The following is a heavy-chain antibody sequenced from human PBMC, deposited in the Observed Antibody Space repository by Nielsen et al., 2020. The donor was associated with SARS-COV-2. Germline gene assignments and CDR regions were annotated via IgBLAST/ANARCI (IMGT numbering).Heavy chain of an antibody. V-gene: IGHV1-46*01. J-gene: IGHJ4*02. CDR3: ARDVISGYSYGLHYYFDY. Sequence: ASVKVSCKASGYTFTNYDINWVRQAPGQGLEWMGIINPSGGSTSYAQKFQGRVTMTRDTSTSTVYMELSSLRSEDTAVYYCARDVISGYSYGLHYYFDYWGQGTLVTVSS. D-gene: IGHD5-18*01. CDR2: INPSGGST. CDR1: GYTFTNYD.